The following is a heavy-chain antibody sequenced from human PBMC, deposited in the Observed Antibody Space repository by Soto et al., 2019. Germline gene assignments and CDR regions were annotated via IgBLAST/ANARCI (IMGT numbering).Heavy chain of an antibody. D-gene: IGHD4-17*01. J-gene: IGHJ5*02. CDR1: GGSISSGDYY. CDR2: IYYSGST. CDR3: SRVRTTVTTRSYFPDWFDP. V-gene: IGHV4-30-4*01. Sequence: PSETLSLTCTVSGGSISSGDYYWSWIRQPPGKGLEWIGYIYYSGSTYYNPSLKSRVTISVDTSKNQFSLKLSSVTAADTAVYFCSRVRTTVTTRSYFPDWFDPWGQGTLVTVSS.